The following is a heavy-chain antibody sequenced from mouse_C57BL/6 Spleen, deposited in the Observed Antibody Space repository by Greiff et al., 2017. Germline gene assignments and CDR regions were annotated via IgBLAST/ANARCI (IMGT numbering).Heavy chain of an antibody. CDR2: IYPGDGDT. Sequence: VKLQESGPELVKPGASVKISCKASGYAFSSSWMNWVKQRPGKGLEWIGRIYPGDGDTNYNGKFKGKATLTADKSSSTAYMQLSSLTSEDSAVYFCARSEYGNYPYAMDYWGQGTSVTVSS. J-gene: IGHJ4*01. CDR1: GYAFSSSW. CDR3: ARSEYGNYPYAMDY. D-gene: IGHD2-10*02. V-gene: IGHV1-82*01.